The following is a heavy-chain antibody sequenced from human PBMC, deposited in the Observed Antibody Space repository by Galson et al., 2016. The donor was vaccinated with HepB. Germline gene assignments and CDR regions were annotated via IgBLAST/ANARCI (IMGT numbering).Heavy chain of an antibody. CDR1: GFTFSSYW. CDR2: IKQDGSEK. Sequence: SLRLSCAASGFTFSSYWMSWVRQAPGKGLEWVANIKQDGSEKYYVDSVKGRFTIARDNAKSSLYLHMNSLRVEDTGFYYCARGCVRGVNYDSWGQGTLVTVSS. CDR3: ARGCVRGVNYDS. V-gene: IGHV3-7*01. D-gene: IGHD3-10*01. J-gene: IGHJ4*02.